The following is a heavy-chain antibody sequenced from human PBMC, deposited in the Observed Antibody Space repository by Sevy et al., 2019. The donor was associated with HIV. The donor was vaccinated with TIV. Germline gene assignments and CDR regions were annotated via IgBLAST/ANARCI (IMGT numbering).Heavy chain of an antibody. CDR2: ISSSSSYI. CDR3: ARVRETRTTPYYYYGIDV. J-gene: IGHJ6*02. CDR1: GFTFSSYS. V-gene: IGHV3-21*01. Sequence: GGSLRLSCAASGFTFSSYSMNWVRQAPGKGLEWVSSISSSSSYIYYADSVKGRFTISRDNAKNSLYLQMNSLRAEDTAVYYSARVRETRTTPYYYYGIDVRGQGTTVTVSS. D-gene: IGHD2-2*01.